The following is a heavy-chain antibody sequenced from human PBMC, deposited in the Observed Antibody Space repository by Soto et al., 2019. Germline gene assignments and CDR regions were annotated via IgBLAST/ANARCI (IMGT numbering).Heavy chain of an antibody. D-gene: IGHD3-22*01. Sequence: SETLSLTCTVAGGSSISDSYYWGCIRHPPGKGLEWIGKINYSGSTYYAPSLKSRVTISVETSKNQFSLTLSYVTAADTAMYYCARPHYYDRRGYSVSNHWGQGAQVTVSS. CDR1: GGSSISDSYY. V-gene: IGHV4-39*01. CDR2: INYSGST. J-gene: IGHJ5*02. CDR3: ARPHYYDRRGYSVSNH.